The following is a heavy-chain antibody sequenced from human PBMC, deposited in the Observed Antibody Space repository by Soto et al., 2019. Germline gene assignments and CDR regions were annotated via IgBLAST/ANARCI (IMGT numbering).Heavy chain of an antibody. CDR3: ARVGHSGYDYHY. CDR1: GFTFSSYA. Sequence: GGSLRLSCAASGFTFSSYAMHWVRQAPGKGLEYVSAISSNGGSTYYANSVKGRFTISRDNSKNTLYLQMGSLRAEDMAVYYCARVGHSGYDYHYWGQGTLVTVSS. D-gene: IGHD5-12*01. J-gene: IGHJ4*02. V-gene: IGHV3-64*01. CDR2: ISSNGGST.